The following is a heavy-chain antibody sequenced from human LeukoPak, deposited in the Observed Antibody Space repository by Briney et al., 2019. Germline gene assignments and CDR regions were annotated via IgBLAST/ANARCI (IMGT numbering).Heavy chain of an antibody. CDR3: AREFPDSGSYFCAFDI. Sequence: GSLRLSCAASGFTFSSYPMHWVRQAPGKGLEWVADIPYDGSNKYYADSVKGRFTISRDNSKNTLYLQMNSLRAEDTAVYYCAREFPDSGSYFCAFDIWGQGTMVTVSS. J-gene: IGHJ3*02. D-gene: IGHD1-26*01. CDR2: IPYDGSNK. CDR1: GFTFSSYP. V-gene: IGHV3-30*04.